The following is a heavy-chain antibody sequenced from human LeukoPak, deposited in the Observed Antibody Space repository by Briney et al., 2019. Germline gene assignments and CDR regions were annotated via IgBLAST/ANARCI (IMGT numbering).Heavy chain of an antibody. CDR3: ARESTMIVVVNDAFDI. Sequence: PSETLSLTCAVYGGSFSGYYWSWIRQPPGKGLEWIGEINHSGSTNYNPSLKSRVTISVDTSKNQFSLKLSSVTAADTAVYYCARESTMIVVVNDAFDIWGQGTMVTVSS. J-gene: IGHJ3*02. D-gene: IGHD3-22*01. CDR1: GGSFSGYY. V-gene: IGHV4-34*01. CDR2: INHSGST.